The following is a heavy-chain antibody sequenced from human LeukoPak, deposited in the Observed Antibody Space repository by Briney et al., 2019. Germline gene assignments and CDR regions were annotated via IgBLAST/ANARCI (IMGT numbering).Heavy chain of an antibody. V-gene: IGHV4-39*01. CDR3: TRRTYSTYMDV. Sequence: SETLSLTCTVSGGSMITDTFYWVWIRQPPGKGLEWIANMYYNGGGTQYNRSLTNRVTISVDTSKNQFFLNLRSVAAADTAVYYCTRRTYSTYMDVWGQGTTVTVSS. CDR2: MYYNGGGT. D-gene: IGHD1-7*01. CDR1: GGSMITDTFY. J-gene: IGHJ6*03.